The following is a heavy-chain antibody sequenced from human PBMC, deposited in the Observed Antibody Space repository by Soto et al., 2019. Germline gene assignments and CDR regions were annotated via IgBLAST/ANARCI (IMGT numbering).Heavy chain of an antibody. Sequence: EQSGPEVKKPGSSVKVSCKASADTFNNYGLSWVRQAPGQGLECVGGVVPLFGTANSAQKFQGRATISADESASTVYLELTNLQSDDTAIFYCASGVAVERFEFWGLGTRVIVSS. J-gene: IGHJ4*01. CDR1: ADTFNNYG. V-gene: IGHV1-69*01. CDR2: VVPLFGTA. D-gene: IGHD2-15*01. CDR3: ASGVAVERFEF.